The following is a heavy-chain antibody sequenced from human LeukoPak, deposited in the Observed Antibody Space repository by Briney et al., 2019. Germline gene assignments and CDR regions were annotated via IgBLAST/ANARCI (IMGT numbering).Heavy chain of an antibody. CDR3: ARDPPGWGSSSFDAFDI. D-gene: IGHD6-13*01. Sequence: GGSLRLSCAASGFTVSSSYMSWVRQAPGKGLEWVSVIYSGGSTYYADSVKGRFTISRDNSKNTLYLQMNSLRAEDTAVYYCARDPPGWGSSSFDAFDIWGQGTMVTVSS. V-gene: IGHV3-66*01. CDR1: GFTVSSSY. J-gene: IGHJ3*02. CDR2: IYSGGST.